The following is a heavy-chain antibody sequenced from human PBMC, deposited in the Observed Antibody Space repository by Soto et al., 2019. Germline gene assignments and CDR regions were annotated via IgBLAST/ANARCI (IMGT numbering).Heavy chain of an antibody. CDR3: ARDAALQYSGYGGFY. D-gene: IGHD5-12*01. Sequence: SVKVSCKASGYTFSNYGISWVRQAPGQGLEFMGWISTSNGNTKYAQNFQGRVTMTTDTSTSTAYMELRSLISDDTAFYFRARDAALQYSGYGGFYWGQGTLVTVSS. J-gene: IGHJ4*02. CDR1: GYTFSNYG. V-gene: IGHV1-18*01. CDR2: ISTSNGNT.